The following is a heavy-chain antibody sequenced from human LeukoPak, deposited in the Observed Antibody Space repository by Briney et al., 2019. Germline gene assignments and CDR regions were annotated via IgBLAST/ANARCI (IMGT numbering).Heavy chain of an antibody. J-gene: IGHJ3*02. D-gene: IGHD1-26*01. Sequence: SETLSLTCAVYGGSFSGYYWSWIRQPPGKGLEWIGEINHSGSTNYNPSLKSRVTISVDTSRNQFSLKLSSVTAADTAVYYCARSGSDDAFDIWGQGTMVTVSS. CDR2: INHSGST. CDR1: GGSFSGYY. V-gene: IGHV4-34*01. CDR3: ARSGSDDAFDI.